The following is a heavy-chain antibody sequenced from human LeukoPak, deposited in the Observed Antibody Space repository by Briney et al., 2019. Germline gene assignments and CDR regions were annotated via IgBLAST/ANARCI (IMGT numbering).Heavy chain of an antibody. CDR2: ISSSSSYI. V-gene: IGHV3-21*01. CDR1: GFTFSSYS. D-gene: IGHD2-21*02. J-gene: IGHJ4*02. CDR3: ARDILDVVTANDY. Sequence: GGSLRLSCAASGFTFSSYSMNWVRQAPGKGLEWVSSISSSSSYIYYADSVKGRFTISRDNAKNSLYPQMNSLRAEDAAVYYCARDILDVVTANDYWGQGTLVTVSS.